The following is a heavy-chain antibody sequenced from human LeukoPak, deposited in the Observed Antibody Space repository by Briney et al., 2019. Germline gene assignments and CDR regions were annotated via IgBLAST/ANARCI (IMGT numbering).Heavy chain of an antibody. CDR1: GFTFNSYA. D-gene: IGHD6-19*01. J-gene: IGHJ4*02. CDR2: ISYDGSNK. V-gene: IGHV3-30-3*01. Sequence: GGSLRLSCAASGFTFNSYAMHWVRQAPGKGLEWVAVISYDGSNKYYADSVKGRFTISRDNSKNTLYLQMNSLRAEDTAVYYCARGGSGWYGMGVDYWGQGTLVTVSS. CDR3: ARGGSGWYGMGVDY.